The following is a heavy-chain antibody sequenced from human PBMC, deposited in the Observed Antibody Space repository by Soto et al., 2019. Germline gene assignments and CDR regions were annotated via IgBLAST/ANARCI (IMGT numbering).Heavy chain of an antibody. D-gene: IGHD2-15*01. CDR3: ARHIAVPTTRGFDY. CDR2: IFHSGTT. V-gene: IGHV4-4*02. Sequence: QVQLQESGPGLVKPSGTLSLTCAVSGVSISSTNWWSWVRQAPGEGLEWIGEIFHSGTTTYNPSLKSRVIISMDTSTNQLSLRLDSVTAADTAVYFCARHIAVPTTRGFDYWGQGTLVTVSS. CDR1: GVSISSTNW. J-gene: IGHJ4*02.